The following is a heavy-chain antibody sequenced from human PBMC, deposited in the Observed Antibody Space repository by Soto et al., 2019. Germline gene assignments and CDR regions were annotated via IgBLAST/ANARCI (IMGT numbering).Heavy chain of an antibody. CDR3: AHRLLYFEGFEV. D-gene: IGHD3-10*01. CDR2: FYWDHDK. J-gene: IGHJ3*01. Sequence: QITLKESGPTLVKPTQTLTLTCTFSGFSLSTSGVGVGWIRQPPGKALEWLALFYWDHDKRYSPSLKSRLTITKDTSKNPVVLTLTNLDPVGTATYSCAHRLLYFEGFEVWGPGTMVIVSS. V-gene: IGHV2-5*02. CDR1: GFSLSTSGVG.